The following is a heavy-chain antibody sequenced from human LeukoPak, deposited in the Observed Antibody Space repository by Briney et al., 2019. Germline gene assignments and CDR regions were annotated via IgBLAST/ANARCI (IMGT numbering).Heavy chain of an antibody. Sequence: GASVKVSCKASGYTFTGYYMHWVQQAPGQGLEWMGWINPNSGGTNYAQKFQGRVTMTRDTSISTAYMELSRLRSDDTAVYYCARDPPVRGVIITYLFDYWGQGTLVTVSS. CDR1: GYTFTGYY. CDR3: ARDPPVRGVIITYLFDY. CDR2: INPNSGGT. V-gene: IGHV1-2*02. J-gene: IGHJ4*02. D-gene: IGHD3-10*01.